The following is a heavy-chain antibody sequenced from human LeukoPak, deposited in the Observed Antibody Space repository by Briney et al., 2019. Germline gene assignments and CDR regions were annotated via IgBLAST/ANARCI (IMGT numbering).Heavy chain of an antibody. CDR3: ARGGGLDV. CDR1: GFTFSSYG. V-gene: IGHV3-7*03. CDR2: INHNGNVN. D-gene: IGHD3-16*01. Sequence: PGGSLRLPCAASGFTFSSYGMHWVRQAPGKGLEWVASINHNGNVNYYVDSVKGRFTISRDNAKNSLYLQMSNLRAEDTAVYFCARGGGLDVWGQGATVTVSS. J-gene: IGHJ6*02.